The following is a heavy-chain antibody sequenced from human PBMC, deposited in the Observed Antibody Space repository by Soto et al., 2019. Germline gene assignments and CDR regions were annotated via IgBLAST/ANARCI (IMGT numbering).Heavy chain of an antibody. CDR2: INAGNGNT. D-gene: IGHD6-19*01. V-gene: IGHV1-3*01. CDR3: ASSGQWLPYYYYGMDV. Sequence: ASVKVSCKASGYTFTSYAMHWVRQAPGQRLEWMGWINAGNGNTKYSQKFQGRVTITRDTSASTAYMELSSLRSEDTAVYYCASSGQWLPYYYYGMDVWGQGTTVTVSS. CDR1: GYTFTSYA. J-gene: IGHJ6*02.